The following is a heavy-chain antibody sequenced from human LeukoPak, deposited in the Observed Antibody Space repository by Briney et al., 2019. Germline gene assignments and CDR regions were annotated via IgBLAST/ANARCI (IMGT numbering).Heavy chain of an antibody. Sequence: SETLSLTCTVSGYFITSGHYWGWTRQPPGKGLEWIGSIYEGETTYFNPSLNTRLTISLDTSKNQFSLKLSSVTAAGTAVYYCASNWSDFDYWGQGILVTVSS. CDR1: GYFITSGHY. CDR2: IYEGETT. V-gene: IGHV4-38-2*02. CDR3: ASNWSDFDY. D-gene: IGHD1-1*01. J-gene: IGHJ4*02.